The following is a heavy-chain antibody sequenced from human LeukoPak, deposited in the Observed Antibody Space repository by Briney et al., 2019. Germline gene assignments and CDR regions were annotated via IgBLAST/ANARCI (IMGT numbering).Heavy chain of an antibody. D-gene: IGHD2-21*02. CDR2: IIPILGIA. CDR3: ARETNCGGDCYSELWFDP. J-gene: IGHJ5*02. V-gene: IGHV1-69*04. Sequence: SVKVSCKASGGTFSSYAISWVRQAPGQGLEWMGRIIPILGIANYAQKFQGRVTITADKSTSTAYMELSSLRSEDTAVYYCARETNCGGDCYSELWFDPWGQGTLVTVSS. CDR1: GGTFSSYA.